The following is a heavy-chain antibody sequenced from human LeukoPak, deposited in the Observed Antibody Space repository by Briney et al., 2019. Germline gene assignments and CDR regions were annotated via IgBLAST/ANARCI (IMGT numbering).Heavy chain of an antibody. CDR1: GFTFSSYS. V-gene: IGHV3-21*01. Sequence: GGSLRLSCAASGFTFSSYSMNWVRQAPGKGLEWVSSISSSSSYIYYADSVKGRFTISRDNAKNSLYLQMNSLRAEDTAVYFCARASWDLLTGAFDIWGQGTMVTVSS. CDR2: ISSSSSYI. D-gene: IGHD1-26*01. CDR3: ARASWDLLTGAFDI. J-gene: IGHJ3*02.